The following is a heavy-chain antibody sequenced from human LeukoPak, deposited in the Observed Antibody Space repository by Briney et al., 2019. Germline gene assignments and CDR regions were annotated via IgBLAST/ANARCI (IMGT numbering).Heavy chain of an antibody. CDR1: GFTFSSYA. J-gene: IGHJ6*02. Sequence: GGSLRLSCAASGFTFSSYAMSWGLQAPGKGLEWVSAISGSGGSTYYADSVKGRFTISRDNSNNTLYRQMNSLIAEDTAVYYCAKDSRRHSSGYSYYYYGMDVWGRGTTVTVSS. CDR3: AKDSRRHSSGYSYYYYGMDV. CDR2: ISGSGGST. V-gene: IGHV3-23*01. D-gene: IGHD3-22*01.